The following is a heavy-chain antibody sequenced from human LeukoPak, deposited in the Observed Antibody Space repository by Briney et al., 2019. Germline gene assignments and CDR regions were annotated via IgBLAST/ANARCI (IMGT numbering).Heavy chain of an antibody. CDR1: GNTLTGYY. J-gene: IGHJ4*02. CDR3: ARDQGSSGWSDFDY. Sequence: GASVKVSCKASGNTLTGYYIHWLRQAPGQGLEWMGWINPDSGGTNYAQKFQGRVTMIRDTSFSTAYMELSRLTYDDTAVYYCARDQGSSGWSDFDYWGQGTLVTVSS. V-gene: IGHV1-2*02. CDR2: INPDSGGT. D-gene: IGHD6-19*01.